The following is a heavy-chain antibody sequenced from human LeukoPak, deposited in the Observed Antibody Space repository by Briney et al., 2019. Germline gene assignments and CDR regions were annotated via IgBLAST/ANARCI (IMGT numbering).Heavy chain of an antibody. Sequence: SETLSLTCTVSGGSISSSSYCWGWIRQPPGKGLEWIGSIYYSGSSYYNPSLKSRVTISVDTSKNQFSLKLSSVTAADTAVYYCARRNPTVVTPRYFDYWGQGTLVTVSS. D-gene: IGHD4-23*01. J-gene: IGHJ4*02. CDR3: ARRNPTVVTPRYFDY. V-gene: IGHV4-39*07. CDR1: GGSISSSSYC. CDR2: IYYSGSS.